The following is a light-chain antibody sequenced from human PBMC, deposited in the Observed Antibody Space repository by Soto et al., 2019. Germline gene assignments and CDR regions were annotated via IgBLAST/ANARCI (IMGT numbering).Light chain of an antibody. V-gene: IGKV3-15*01. CDR1: QSVSSR. CDR3: QQSYSTPIT. CDR2: GAS. Sequence: EIVMPQSPATLSMSPGERSTLSCRASQSVSSRLAWYQRKPGQAPRLLIYGASTRATGIPARFSGSGSGTDFTLTISSLQPEDFATYYCQQSYSTPITVGQGTRLEIK. J-gene: IGKJ5*01.